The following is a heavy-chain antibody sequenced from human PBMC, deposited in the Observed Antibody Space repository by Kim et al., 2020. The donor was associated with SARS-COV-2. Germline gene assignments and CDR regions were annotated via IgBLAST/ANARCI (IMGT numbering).Heavy chain of an antibody. Sequence: ADSVKGRCTISGDNGANSLYLQMNNLRPEDTALYYCAKGGGSGTYSGDLWGQVTLVTVSS. J-gene: IGHJ4*02. V-gene: IGHV3-9*01. CDR3: AKGGGSGTYSGDL. D-gene: IGHD3-10*01.